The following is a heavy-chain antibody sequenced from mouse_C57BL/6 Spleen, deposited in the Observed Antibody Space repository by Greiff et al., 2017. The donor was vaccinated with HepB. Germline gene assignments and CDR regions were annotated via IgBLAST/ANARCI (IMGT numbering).Heavy chain of an antibody. CDR3: ARPGYYYGSSPFAY. J-gene: IGHJ3*01. CDR1: GYTFTSYW. Sequence: QVQLKESGAELVMPGASVKLSCKASGYTFTSYWMHWVKQRPGQGLEWIGEIDPSDSYTNYNQKFKGKSTLTVDKSSSTAYMQLSSLTSEDSAVYYCARPGYYYGSSPFAYWGQGTLVTVSA. CDR2: IDPSDSYT. D-gene: IGHD1-1*01. V-gene: IGHV1-69*01.